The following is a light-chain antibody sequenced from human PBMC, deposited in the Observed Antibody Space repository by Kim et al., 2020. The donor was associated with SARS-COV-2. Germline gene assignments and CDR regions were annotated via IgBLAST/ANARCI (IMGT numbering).Light chain of an antibody. CDR2: AAS. V-gene: IGKV1-39*01. Sequence: DIQMTQSPSSLSASVGDRVTITCRTSQSITFFLNWYQQRPGKAPKLLIHAASTLQSGVPSRFSGGGSGTDFTLTISSLQPEDFATYYCQQSYTTPPTFGGGTKVDIK. CDR1: QSITFF. J-gene: IGKJ4*01. CDR3: QQSYTTPPT.